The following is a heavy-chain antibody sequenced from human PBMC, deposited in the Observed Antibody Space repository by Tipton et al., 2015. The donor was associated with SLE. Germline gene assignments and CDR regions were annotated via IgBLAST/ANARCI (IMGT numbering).Heavy chain of an antibody. D-gene: IGHD3-3*01. J-gene: IGHJ6*03. CDR3: ARGAGGDFWRDHSYYMDV. CDR2: INHSGST. V-gene: IGHV4-34*01. Sequence: TLSLTCAVYGGSFSGYYWSWIRQPPGKGLEWIGEINHSGSTNYNPSLKSRVTISVDTSKNRFSLKLSSMTAADTAVYYCARGAGGDFWRDHSYYMDVWGKGTTVTVSS. CDR1: GGSFSGYY.